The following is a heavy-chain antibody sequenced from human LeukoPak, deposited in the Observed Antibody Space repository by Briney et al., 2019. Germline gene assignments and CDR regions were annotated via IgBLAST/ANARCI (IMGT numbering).Heavy chain of an antibody. CDR2: IYYSGST. CDR1: GGSFSGYY. D-gene: IGHD5-18*01. V-gene: IGHV4-34*01. J-gene: IGHJ4*02. Sequence: ASETLSLTCAVYGGSFSGYYWSWIRQPPGKGLEWIGSIYYSGSTYYNPSLKSRVTISVDTSKNQFSLKLSSVTAADTAVYYCARGLQLWFSPDYWGQGTLVTVSS. CDR3: ARGLQLWFSPDY.